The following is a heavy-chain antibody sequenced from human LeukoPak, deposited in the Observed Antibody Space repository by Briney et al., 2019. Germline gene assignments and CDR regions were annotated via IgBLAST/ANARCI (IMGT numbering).Heavy chain of an antibody. J-gene: IGHJ6*03. CDR3: ARFLASWDRYYMDV. Sequence: SGGSLRLSCAASGFTFSGFWMHWVRQAPGKGLEWVSHIGGSGSFIYYADSVKGRFTISRDNAKNSVFLQMNSLRAEDTAVYYCARFLASWDRYYMDVWGKGTTVSVSS. CDR1: GFTFSGFW. CDR2: IGGSGSFI. D-gene: IGHD2-2*01. V-gene: IGHV3-48*01.